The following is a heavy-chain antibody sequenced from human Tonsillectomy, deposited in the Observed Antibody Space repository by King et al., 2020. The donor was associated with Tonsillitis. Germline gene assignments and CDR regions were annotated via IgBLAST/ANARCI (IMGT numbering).Heavy chain of an antibody. D-gene: IGHD5-18*01. CDR1: GGTFSNYT. Sequence: VQLVESGAEVKKPGSSVKVSCKASGGTFSNYTITWVRQAPGQGLEWMGGIIPIFGTTNYAQKLQGRVTITADESTTTAYMELTSLRSEDTAVYYCARDQGYSYAYYYYYGMDVWGQGTTVTVSS. J-gene: IGHJ6*02. CDR3: ARDQGYSYAYYYYYGMDV. V-gene: IGHV1-69*01. CDR2: IIPIFGTT.